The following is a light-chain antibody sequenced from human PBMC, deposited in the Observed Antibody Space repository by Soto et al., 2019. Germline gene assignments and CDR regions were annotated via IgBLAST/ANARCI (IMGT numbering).Light chain of an antibody. Sequence: DIQMTQSPSTLSASVGDRVTITCRASQSISSWLTWWQQKPGKAPKVVIYDATTLEGGVPSRFSGSGSGTEFTLTISSLQPDDFATYYCQQYNNYPLTFGGGTKVDIK. CDR3: QQYNNYPLT. V-gene: IGKV1-5*01. CDR2: DAT. CDR1: QSISSW. J-gene: IGKJ4*01.